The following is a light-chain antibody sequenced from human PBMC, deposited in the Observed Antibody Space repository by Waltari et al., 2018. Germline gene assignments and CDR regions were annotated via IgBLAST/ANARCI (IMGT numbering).Light chain of an antibody. CDR3: QQYASYTWT. CDR2: EAS. V-gene: IGKV1-5*03. CDR1: QSISGW. J-gene: IGKJ1*01. Sequence: DIQMTQSPSTLSASVGDRVTINCRASQSISGWLAWYQQKPGKAPKLLIYEASSLQRGVPSRFSGSGSGTEFTLTISSLQPDDFATYYCQQYASYTWTFGQGTKVEIQ.